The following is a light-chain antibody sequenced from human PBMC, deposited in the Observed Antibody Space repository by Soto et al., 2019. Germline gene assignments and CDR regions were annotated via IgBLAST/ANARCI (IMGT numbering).Light chain of an antibody. J-gene: IGKJ3*01. CDR3: QQSYSSPFA. CDR2: WAS. Sequence: DIVMTQSPDSLAVSLGERATINCKSSQSVSNYLTWYQQKPGQPPKLLIYWASTRESGVPDRFSGSGSGTEFTITISSLQAEDVAVYYCQQSYSSPFAFGPGTKVDLK. CDR1: QSVSNY. V-gene: IGKV4-1*01.